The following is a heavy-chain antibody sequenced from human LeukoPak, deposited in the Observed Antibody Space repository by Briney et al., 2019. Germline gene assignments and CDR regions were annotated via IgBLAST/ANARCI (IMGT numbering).Heavy chain of an antibody. V-gene: IGHV3-23*01. D-gene: IGHD3-22*01. CDR3: ATPPSYYYDSSGYDGYFDY. Sequence: GGSLRLSCAASGFTFSSYAMSWVRQAPGKGLEWVSAISGGGGSTYYADSVKGRFTISRDNSKNTLYLQMNSLRAEDTAVYYCATPPSYYYDSSGYDGYFDYWGQGTLVTVSS. CDR2: ISGGGGST. CDR1: GFTFSSYA. J-gene: IGHJ4*02.